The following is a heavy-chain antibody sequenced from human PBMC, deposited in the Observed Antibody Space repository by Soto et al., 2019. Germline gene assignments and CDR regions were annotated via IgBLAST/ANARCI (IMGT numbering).Heavy chain of an antibody. CDR1: GFIFTNYW. CDR3: ARHSCSSNSCYPVYYYYYGMDV. J-gene: IGHJ6*02. CDR2: IYPGDSDT. D-gene: IGHD2-2*01. Sequence: PXESLTMSCPGSGFIFTNYWLVWVRQMPGKGREGMGIIYPGDSDTRYSPSFQGQVTISADKSISTAYLHWSSLKDSDTAMYYCARHSCSSNSCYPVYYYYYGMDVWGQGTTGTVSS. V-gene: IGHV5-51*01.